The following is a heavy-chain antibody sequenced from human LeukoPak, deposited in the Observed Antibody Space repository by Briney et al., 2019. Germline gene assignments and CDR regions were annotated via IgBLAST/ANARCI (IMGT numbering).Heavy chain of an antibody. V-gene: IGHV1-69*13. CDR2: IIPIFGTA. Sequence: SVKVSCKASGGTFSSYAISWVRQAPGQGLEWMGGIIPIFGTANYAQKFQGRVTITADESTSTAYMELSSLRSEDTAVYYCASQDPKVVPARENYYYYYGIDVWGQGTTVTVSS. J-gene: IGHJ6*02. D-gene: IGHD2-2*01. CDR3: ASQDPKVVPARENYYYYYGIDV. CDR1: GGTFSSYA.